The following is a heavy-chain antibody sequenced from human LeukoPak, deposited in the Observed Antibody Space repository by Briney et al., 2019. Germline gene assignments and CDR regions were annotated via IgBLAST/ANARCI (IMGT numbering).Heavy chain of an antibody. CDR3: ARDLPYYDMWSDP. Sequence: SETLSLTCTVSGGSISSYYWSWIRQPPGKGLEWIGYIYYSGSTNYNPSLKSRVTISVDTSKNQFSLKLSSVTAADTAVYYCARDLPYYDMWSDPWGQGTLVTVSS. CDR1: GGSISSYY. V-gene: IGHV4-59*01. D-gene: IGHD3-9*01. J-gene: IGHJ5*02. CDR2: IYYSGST.